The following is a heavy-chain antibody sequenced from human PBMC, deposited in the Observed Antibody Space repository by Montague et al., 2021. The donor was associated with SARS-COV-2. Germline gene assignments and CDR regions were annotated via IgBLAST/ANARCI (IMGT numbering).Heavy chain of an antibody. CDR2: IYHTGST. CDR1: GDSISTDNW. J-gene: IGHJ3*02. V-gene: IGHV4-4*02. D-gene: IGHD2-2*01. Sequence: SETLSLTCVVSGDSISTDNWWTWVRLPPGKGLEWVGGIYHTGSTKYKPSLKSRVSMSEDTSKNQFYLRLNSVTAADTAVYYCARGRRPVVVPGAGPAGHAFDIWGQGTMVTVSS. CDR3: ARGRRPVVVPGAGPAGHAFDI.